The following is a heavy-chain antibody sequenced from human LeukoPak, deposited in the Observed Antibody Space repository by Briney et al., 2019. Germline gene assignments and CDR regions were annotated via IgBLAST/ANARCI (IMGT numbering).Heavy chain of an antibody. Sequence: GASVKVSCKASGGTFSNYAVSWVRQAPGQGLEWMGGIIPIFGKTNYAQKFQGRVTITADESTSTAYMELRSLRSEDTAVYYCAREAPSRSTSTFDFWGQGTLVTVSS. CDR3: AREAPSRSTSTFDF. D-gene: IGHD1-26*01. CDR2: IIPIFGKT. V-gene: IGHV1-69*13. J-gene: IGHJ4*02. CDR1: GGTFSNYA.